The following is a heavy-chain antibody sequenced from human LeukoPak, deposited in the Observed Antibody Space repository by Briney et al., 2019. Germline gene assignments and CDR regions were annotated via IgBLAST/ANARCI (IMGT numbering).Heavy chain of an antibody. V-gene: IGHV3-23*01. CDR2: ISGSGGSI. Sequence: GGSLTLSCPASGCTFRQYGMNWLRQAPGKGLDGVSLISGSGGSIYYADCVKGRFTISRDNSKNTLYLQMNSLIAEDTAVYYCAKRPPKDKFGSSPFDFWGQGTLVTVSS. CDR1: GCTFRQYG. CDR3: AKRPPKDKFGSSPFDF. J-gene: IGHJ4*02. D-gene: IGHD6-6*01.